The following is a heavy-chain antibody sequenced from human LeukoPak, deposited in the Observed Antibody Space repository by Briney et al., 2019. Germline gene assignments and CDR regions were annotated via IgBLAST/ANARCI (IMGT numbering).Heavy chain of an antibody. D-gene: IGHD3-22*01. CDR1: GYTFTSYG. CDR3: ARDHGGRYYDSSGYYSEVDY. Sequence: ASVKVSCKASGYTFTSYGISWVRQAPGQGLEWMGWISAYNGNTNYAQKLQGRVTMTTDTSTSTAYMELRSLRSDDTAVYYCARDHGGRYYDSSGYYSEVDYWGQGTLVTVSS. J-gene: IGHJ4*02. CDR2: ISAYNGNT. V-gene: IGHV1-18*01.